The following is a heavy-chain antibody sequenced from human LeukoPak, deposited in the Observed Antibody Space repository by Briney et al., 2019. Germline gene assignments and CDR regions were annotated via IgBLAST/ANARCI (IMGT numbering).Heavy chain of an antibody. V-gene: IGHV3-7*01. CDR1: GFTFNSYW. CDR3: ARQLGGSGSY. Sequence: GGSLRLSCAASGFTFNSYWMSWVRQAPGKGLEWVANIKQDGSEKYYVDSVKGRFTISRDNAKNSVYLQMNSLRAEDTAVYYCARQLGGSGSYWGQGTLVTASS. CDR2: IKQDGSEK. D-gene: IGHD3-10*01. J-gene: IGHJ4*02.